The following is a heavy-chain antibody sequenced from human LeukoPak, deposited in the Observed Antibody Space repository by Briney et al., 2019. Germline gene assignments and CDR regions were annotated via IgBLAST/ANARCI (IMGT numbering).Heavy chain of an antibody. Sequence: GRSLRLSCAASGFTFSSYGMHWVRQAPGKGLEWVAVISYDGSNKYYADSVKGRFTISRDNSKNTLYLQMNSLRAEDTAVYYCARDSPRVYSSGWDWGQGTLVTVSS. CDR2: ISYDGSNK. D-gene: IGHD6-19*01. CDR1: GFTFSSYG. V-gene: IGHV3-30*03. J-gene: IGHJ1*01. CDR3: ARDSPRVYSSGWD.